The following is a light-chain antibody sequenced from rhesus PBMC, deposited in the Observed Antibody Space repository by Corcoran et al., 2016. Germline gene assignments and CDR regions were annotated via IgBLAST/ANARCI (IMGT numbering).Light chain of an antibody. V-gene: IGKV1-33*02. Sequence: DIQMTQSPSSLSASVGDTVTITCQASQGISNNSAWYQQKPGKVPKLLNYASSTLQSGVPSRFRCSGSGTDFTLTISSLQPGDFATYYGQHGYGILTFGGGTKVELK. CDR2: ASS. CDR1: QGISNN. J-gene: IGKJ4*01. CDR3: QHGYGILT.